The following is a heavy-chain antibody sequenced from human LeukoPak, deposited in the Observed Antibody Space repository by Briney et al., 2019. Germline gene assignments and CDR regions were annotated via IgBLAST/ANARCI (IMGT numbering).Heavy chain of an antibody. D-gene: IGHD3-3*01. J-gene: IGHJ4*02. CDR3: ARERTIFGVVHFDY. Sequence: ASVKVSCKASGYTFTGYYMHWVRQAPGQGLEWMGRINPNSGGTNYAQKFQGRVTMTRDTSIGTAYMELSRLRSDDTAVYYCARERTIFGVVHFDYWGQGTLVTVSS. V-gene: IGHV1-2*06. CDR1: GYTFTGYY. CDR2: INPNSGGT.